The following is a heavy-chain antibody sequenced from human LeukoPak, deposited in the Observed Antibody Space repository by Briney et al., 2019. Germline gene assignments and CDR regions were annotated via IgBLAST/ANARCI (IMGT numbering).Heavy chain of an antibody. D-gene: IGHD3-10*01. CDR3: AREVQGWFGELFTDY. Sequence: GGSLRLSCAASGFTVSSNYMSWVRQAPGKGLEWVSVIYSGGSTYYADSVKGRFTISRDNSKNTLYLQMNSLRAEDTAVYYCAREVQGWFGELFTDYWGQGTLVTVSS. CDR2: IYSGGST. V-gene: IGHV3-66*01. J-gene: IGHJ4*02. CDR1: GFTVSSNY.